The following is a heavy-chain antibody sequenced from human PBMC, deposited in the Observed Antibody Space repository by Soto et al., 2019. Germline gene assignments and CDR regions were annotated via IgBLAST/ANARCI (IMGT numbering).Heavy chain of an antibody. J-gene: IGHJ2*01. Sequence: QVQLVQSGAEVKKPGASVKVSCKASGYTFTSYGISWVRQAPGQGLEWMGWISAYNGNTNYAQKLQGRVTMTTDTSTSTAYMELRSLRSDDTAVYYCARVVGVYCSGGSCRQRGYFDLWGRGTLVTVSS. CDR2: ISAYNGNT. D-gene: IGHD2-15*01. CDR3: ARVVGVYCSGGSCRQRGYFDL. CDR1: GYTFTSYG. V-gene: IGHV1-18*01.